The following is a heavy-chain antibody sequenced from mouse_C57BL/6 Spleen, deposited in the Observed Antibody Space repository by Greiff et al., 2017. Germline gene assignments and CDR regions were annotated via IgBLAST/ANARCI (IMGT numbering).Heavy chain of an antibody. CDR3: ARKDYGSHYYAMDY. Sequence: VQLQQSGPELVKPGASVKISCKASGYSFTGYFMNWVMQSHGKSLEWIGRINPYNGDTFYNQKFKGKATLTVDKSSSTAHMERRSLTSEDSAVYYCARKDYGSHYYAMDYWGQGTSVTVSS. D-gene: IGHD1-1*01. CDR2: INPYNGDT. CDR1: GYSFTGYF. V-gene: IGHV1-20*01. J-gene: IGHJ4*01.